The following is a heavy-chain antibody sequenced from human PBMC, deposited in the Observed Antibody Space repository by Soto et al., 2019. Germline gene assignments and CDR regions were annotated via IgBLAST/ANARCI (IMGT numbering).Heavy chain of an antibody. CDR2: INHSGST. Sequence: PSETLRLPYAVYGGYFSGYYWSCIRQPPGKGLEWIGEINHSGSTNYNPSLKSRVTISVDTSKNQFSLKLSSVTAADTAVYYCARILYNTPRGSYGMDVWGQGTTVTVSS. CDR3: ARILYNTPRGSYGMDV. D-gene: IGHD5-12*01. J-gene: IGHJ6*02. V-gene: IGHV4-34*01. CDR1: GGYFSGYY.